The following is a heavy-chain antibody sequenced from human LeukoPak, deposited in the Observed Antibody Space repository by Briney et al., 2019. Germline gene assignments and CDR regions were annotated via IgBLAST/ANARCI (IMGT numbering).Heavy chain of an antibody. J-gene: IGHJ6*03. Sequence: SETLSLTCTVSGYSISSGYYWGWIRQPPGKGLEWIGSIYHSGSTYYNPSLKSRVTISVDTSKNQFSLKLSSVTAADTAVYYCARGGDDYIPGYYYYMDVWGKGTTVTVSS. V-gene: IGHV4-38-2*02. CDR1: GYSISSGYY. CDR2: IYHSGST. D-gene: IGHD4-11*01. CDR3: ARGGDDYIPGYYYYMDV.